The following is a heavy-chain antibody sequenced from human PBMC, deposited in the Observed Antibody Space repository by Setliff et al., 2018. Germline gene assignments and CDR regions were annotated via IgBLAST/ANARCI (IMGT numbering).Heavy chain of an antibody. CDR2: LYTSGDT. D-gene: IGHD2-15*01. CDR1: GGSISSHY. CDR3: ARDRVVVLAGRRGFYFDY. J-gene: IGHJ4*02. V-gene: IGHV4-4*07. Sequence: SETLSLTCTVSGGSISSHYWTWIRQPAGKGLEWIGRLYTSGDTNYNPSLKSRVSMSLDTSKNQFSLKLGSVTAADTAVYYCARDRVVVLAGRRGFYFDYWGQGTLVTVSS.